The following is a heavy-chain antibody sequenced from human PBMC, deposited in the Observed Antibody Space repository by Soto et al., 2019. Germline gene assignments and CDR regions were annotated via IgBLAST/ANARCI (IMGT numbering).Heavy chain of an antibody. CDR3: ARGQYYYDSSAPRYFDY. CDR1: GGSISSGDYY. CDR2: IYYSGST. J-gene: IGHJ4*02. Sequence: PSETKSLTCTVSGGSISSGDYYWSWIRKPPGKGLEWIGYIYYSGSTYYNPSLKSRVTISVDTSKNQFSLKLSSVTAADTAVYYCARGQYYYDSSAPRYFDYWGQGTLVTVSS. D-gene: IGHD3-22*01. V-gene: IGHV4-30-4*01.